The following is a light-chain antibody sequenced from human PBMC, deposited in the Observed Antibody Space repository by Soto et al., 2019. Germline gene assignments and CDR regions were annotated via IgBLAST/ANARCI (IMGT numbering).Light chain of an antibody. CDR1: QSVLYSSNNKNY. CDR2: WAS. J-gene: IGKJ1*01. V-gene: IGKV4-1*01. Sequence: IVMTQSPDSLAVSLGESAIINCKSSQSVLYSSNNKNYLAWYQQKPGQPPKLLIYWASTRESGVPDRFSGSGSGKDFTLTISSLQAEDVAVYYCQQYYSTLPTFGQGTKVEIX. CDR3: QQYYSTLPT.